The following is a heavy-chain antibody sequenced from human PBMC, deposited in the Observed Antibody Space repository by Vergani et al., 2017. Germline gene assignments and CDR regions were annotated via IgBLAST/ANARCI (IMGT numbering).Heavy chain of an antibody. CDR1: GGSFSGYY. D-gene: IGHD4-17*01. V-gene: IGHV4-34*01. J-gene: IGHJ4*02. Sequence: QVQLQQWGAGLLKPSETLSLTCAVYGGSFSGYYWSWIRQPPGKGLEWIGEINHSGSTNYNPSLKSRVTISVDTSKNQFSLKLSSVTVADTAVYYWARGRSVTRFDYWGQGTLVTVSS. CDR2: INHSGST. CDR3: ARGRSVTRFDY.